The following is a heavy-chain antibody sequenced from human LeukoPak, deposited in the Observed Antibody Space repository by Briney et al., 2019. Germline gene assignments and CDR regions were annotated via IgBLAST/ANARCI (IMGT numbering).Heavy chain of an antibody. V-gene: IGHV3-30-3*01. CDR2: ISYDGSNK. Sequence: GGSLRLSCAASGFTFSSYAMHWVRQAPGKGLEWVAVISYDGSNKYYADSVKGRFTISRDNSKNTLYLQMNSLRAEDTAVYYCARDRTSSWYRGGFDYWGQGTLVTVSS. CDR3: ARDRTSSWYRGGFDY. D-gene: IGHD6-13*01. CDR1: GFTFSSYA. J-gene: IGHJ4*02.